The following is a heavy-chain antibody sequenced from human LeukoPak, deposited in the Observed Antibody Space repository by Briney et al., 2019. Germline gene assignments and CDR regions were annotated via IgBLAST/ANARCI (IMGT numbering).Heavy chain of an antibody. D-gene: IGHD5-18*01. V-gene: IGHV4-34*01. J-gene: IGHJ4*02. CDR1: GGSFSGYY. CDR2: INHSGSP. Sequence: PSETLSLTCAVYGGSFSGYYWSWIRQPPGKGLEWIGEINHSGSPNYNPSLKSRVTISIDTSKNQFSLKLSPVTAADTAVYYCARGGLDTKRGGYFDFWGQGILVTVSS. CDR3: ARGGLDTKRGGYFDF.